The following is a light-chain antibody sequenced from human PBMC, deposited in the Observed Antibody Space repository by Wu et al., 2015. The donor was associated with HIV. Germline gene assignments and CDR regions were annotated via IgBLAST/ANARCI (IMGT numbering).Light chain of an antibody. V-gene: IGKV3-15*01. Sequence: VMTQSPPTLSVSPGERATLSCRASQDVRRHVAWYQQKPGQAPRLLIYETSTRATGIAARFSGSGSGTEFTLTISSLQSEDFALYHCQQYYSWPPLTFGGGTSVEIK. CDR3: QQYYSWPPLT. CDR1: QDVRRH. J-gene: IGKJ4*01. CDR2: ETS.